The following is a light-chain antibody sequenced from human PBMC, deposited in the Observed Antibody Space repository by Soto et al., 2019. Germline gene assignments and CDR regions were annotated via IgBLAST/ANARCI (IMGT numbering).Light chain of an antibody. CDR1: QSVSSN. V-gene: IGKV3-15*01. CDR2: GAS. Sequence: EIVMTQSPATLSVSPGERATLSCRASQSVSSNLAWYQQKPGQAPRILIYGASTRATGIPARFSGSGSGTEFTLTTSSLQSEDLAVYDCQQYNNWPRTFGQGTKVEIK. J-gene: IGKJ1*01. CDR3: QQYNNWPRT.